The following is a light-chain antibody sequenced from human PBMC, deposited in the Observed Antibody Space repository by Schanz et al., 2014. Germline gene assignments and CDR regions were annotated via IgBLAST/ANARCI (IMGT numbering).Light chain of an antibody. CDR1: KLRDRY. J-gene: IGLJ2*01. Sequence: SYELTQPPSVSVSPGQTASITCSGNKLRDRYASWYQQKPGQSPLLVIYQDTKRPSGIPERFSGSNSGNTATLTISGTQAMDEADYYCQAWDSSIGVFGGGTKLTVL. CDR2: QDT. V-gene: IGLV3-1*01. CDR3: QAWDSSIGV.